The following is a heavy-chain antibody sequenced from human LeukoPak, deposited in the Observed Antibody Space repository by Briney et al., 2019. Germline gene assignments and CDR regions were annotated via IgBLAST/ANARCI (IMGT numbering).Heavy chain of an antibody. Sequence: SETLSLTCTVSGGSISSYYWGWIRQPPGKGLEWIGYIYYSGSTNYNPSLKSRVTISVDTSKNQFSLKLSSVTAADTAVYYCARFLPYYDFWSGYPETTNWFDPWGQGTLVTVSS. V-gene: IGHV4-59*08. CDR3: ARFLPYYDFWSGYPETTNWFDP. J-gene: IGHJ5*02. CDR1: GGSISSYY. D-gene: IGHD3-3*01. CDR2: IYYSGST.